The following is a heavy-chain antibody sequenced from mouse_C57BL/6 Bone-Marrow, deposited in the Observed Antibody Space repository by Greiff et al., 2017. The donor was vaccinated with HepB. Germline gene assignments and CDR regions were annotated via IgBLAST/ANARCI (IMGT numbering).Heavy chain of an antibody. CDR1: GFTFSDYY. CDR2: ISNGGGST. D-gene: IGHD4-1*01. J-gene: IGHJ3*01. Sequence: EVKLVESGGGLVQPGGSLKLSCAASGFTFSDYYMYWVRQTPEKRLEWVAYISNGGGSTYYPDTVKGRFTISRDNAKNTLYLQMSRLKSEDTAMYYCARQEDWDVGWFAYWGQGTLVTVSA. V-gene: IGHV5-12*01. CDR3: ARQEDWDVGWFAY.